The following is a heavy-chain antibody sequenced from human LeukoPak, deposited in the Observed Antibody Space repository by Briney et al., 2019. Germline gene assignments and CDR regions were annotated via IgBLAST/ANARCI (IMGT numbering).Heavy chain of an antibody. D-gene: IGHD2-2*01. V-gene: IGHV4-4*07. CDR3: ARDIVVVPAVLRYYYYYMDV. CDR2: IYTSGST. J-gene: IGHJ6*03. CDR1: GGSISSYY. Sequence: KPSETLSLTCTVSGGSISSYYWSWIRQPAGKGLEWIGRIYTSGSTNYNPSLKSRVTMSVDTSKNQFSLQLSSVTAADTAVYYCARDIVVVPAVLRYYYYYMDVWGKGTTVTVSS.